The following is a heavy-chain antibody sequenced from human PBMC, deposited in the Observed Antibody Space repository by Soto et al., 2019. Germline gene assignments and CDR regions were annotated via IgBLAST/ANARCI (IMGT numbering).Heavy chain of an antibody. Sequence: GESLKISCKGSGYSFTSYWIGWVRQMPGKGLEWMGIIYPGDSDTRYSPSFQGQVTISADKSTSTAYLQWSSLKASDTAMYYCARHWSRAAAGPTYYYYYYGMDVWGQGTTVTVSS. D-gene: IGHD6-13*01. J-gene: IGHJ6*02. CDR1: GYSFTSYW. CDR3: ARHWSRAAAGPTYYYYYYGMDV. CDR2: IYPGDSDT. V-gene: IGHV5-51*01.